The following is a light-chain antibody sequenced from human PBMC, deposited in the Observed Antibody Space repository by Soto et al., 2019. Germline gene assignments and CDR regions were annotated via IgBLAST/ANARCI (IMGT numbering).Light chain of an antibody. CDR3: KQCSYLPIP. J-gene: IGKJ5*01. CDR1: QSVSST. CDR2: GAS. Sequence: VITLPPAALSLPPGERATLSCRASQSVSSTLVWYQHKPGQARRFLIYGASAGAAGIPARFSGSGSGKDFTLTISSLEPEDFAVYYSKQCSYLPIPFGRG. V-gene: IGKV3-11*01.